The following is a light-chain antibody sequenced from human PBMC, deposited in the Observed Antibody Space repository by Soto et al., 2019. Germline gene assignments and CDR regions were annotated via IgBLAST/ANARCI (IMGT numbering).Light chain of an antibody. Sequence: QSALTQPASVSGSLGQSITISCTGTSSDVYNYNYVSWCQQHPGKAPKLMIYDVSNRPSGVANRFSGSTSGNTASLTISGLQAEDEADYYCSSKTSSGTLVFGTGTKLTVL. J-gene: IGLJ1*01. CDR2: DVS. CDR3: SSKTSSGTLV. V-gene: IGLV2-14*01. CDR1: SSDVYNYNY.